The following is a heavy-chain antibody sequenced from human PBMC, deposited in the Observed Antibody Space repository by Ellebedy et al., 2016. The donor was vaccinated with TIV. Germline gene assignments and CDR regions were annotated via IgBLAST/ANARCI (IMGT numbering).Heavy chain of an antibody. V-gene: IGHV3-30*14. CDR2: ISYDGGNK. J-gene: IGHJ4*02. D-gene: IGHD3-16*01. Sequence: GESLKISCSASGFTFSSYAMHWVRQAPGKGLEWVAVISYDGGNKYYADSVKGRFTISRDNSKNTLYLQMSSLRLEDTAVYYCVKAWGDWGQGTLVTVSS. CDR3: VKAWGD. CDR1: GFTFSSYA.